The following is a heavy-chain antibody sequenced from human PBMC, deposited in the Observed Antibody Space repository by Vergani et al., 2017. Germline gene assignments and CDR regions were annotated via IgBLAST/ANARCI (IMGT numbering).Heavy chain of an antibody. CDR3: ARDRVGSSTSCYSCWYFDL. D-gene: IGHD2-2*02. J-gene: IGHJ2*01. Sequence: EVHLEESGGGLVQPGGSLRLSCAASGFTFGDYYMAWIRLAPGKGLDWVASIKRDGTETFYVDSVKGRFTISRDNSKNTLYLQMNSLRVEDTAVYYCARDRVGSSTSCYSCWYFDLWGRGTLVTVSS. CDR1: GFTFGDYY. CDR2: IKRDGTET. V-gene: IGHV3-7*01.